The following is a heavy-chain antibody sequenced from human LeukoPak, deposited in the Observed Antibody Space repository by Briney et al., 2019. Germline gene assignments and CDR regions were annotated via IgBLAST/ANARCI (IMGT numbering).Heavy chain of an antibody. Sequence: GGSLRLSCAASGFTFSNYAMSWVRQAPGKGLEWVSGISVSGSTYYADSVKGRFTISRDNSKNTLYLQMNSLRAEDTAVYYCARDLGLYWYFDLWGRGTLVTVSS. CDR3: ARDLGLYWYFDL. CDR2: ISVSGST. D-gene: IGHD7-27*01. CDR1: GFTFSNYA. J-gene: IGHJ2*01. V-gene: IGHV3-23*01.